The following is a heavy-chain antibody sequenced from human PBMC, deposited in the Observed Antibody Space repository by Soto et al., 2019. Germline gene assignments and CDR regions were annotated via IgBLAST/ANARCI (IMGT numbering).Heavy chain of an antibody. CDR3: ARLAVPNWNFPLGAGPPSDY. CDR2: IYPGDSDT. CDR1: GYSFTSYW. V-gene: IGHV5-51*01. D-gene: IGHD1-7*01. J-gene: IGHJ4*02. Sequence: LGESLKISCKGSGYSFTSYWIGWVRQMPGKGLEWMGVIYPGDSDTRYSPSFQGQVTISADRSISTAYLQWSSLRASDTARYYCARLAVPNWNFPLGAGPPSDYWGQGTRVTVSS.